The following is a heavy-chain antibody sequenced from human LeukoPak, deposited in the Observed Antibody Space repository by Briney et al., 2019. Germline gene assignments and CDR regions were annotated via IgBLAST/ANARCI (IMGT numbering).Heavy chain of an antibody. Sequence: SETLSLTCTVSGGSISSSGYYWGWIRQPPGKGLEWIGTVYYTGSTYYNPSLKSRVTTSEDTSRNQFSLKLNSVTAADTAVYYCARGRGYSYGPFDYWGQGTLVTVSS. J-gene: IGHJ4*02. CDR2: VYYTGST. CDR3: ARGRGYSYGPFDY. CDR1: GGSISSSGYY. V-gene: IGHV4-39*01. D-gene: IGHD5-18*01.